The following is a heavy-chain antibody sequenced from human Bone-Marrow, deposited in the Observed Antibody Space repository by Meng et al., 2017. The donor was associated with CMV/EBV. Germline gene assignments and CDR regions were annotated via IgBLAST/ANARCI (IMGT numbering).Heavy chain of an antibody. Sequence: SYTISWVRQAPGQGLEWMGRIIPILGIANYAQKFQGRVTITADKSTSTAYMELSSLRSEDTAVYYCARRGYYGSGSYYMNYYGMDVWGQGTTVTVSS. V-gene: IGHV1-69*02. J-gene: IGHJ6*02. CDR2: IIPILGIA. CDR3: ARRGYYGSGSYYMNYYGMDV. D-gene: IGHD3-10*01. CDR1: SYT.